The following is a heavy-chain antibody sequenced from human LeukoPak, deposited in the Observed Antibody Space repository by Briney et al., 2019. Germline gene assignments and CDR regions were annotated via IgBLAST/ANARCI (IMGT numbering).Heavy chain of an antibody. CDR1: GFTFSSYG. Sequence: GGSLRLSCAASGFTFSSYGMHWVRQAPGKGLEWVAFIRYDGSNKYYADSVKGRFTIPRDNSKNTLYLQMNSLRAEDTAVYYCAKDRVVVPAAMAGWFDPWGQGTLVTVSS. CDR2: IRYDGSNK. CDR3: AKDRVVVPAAMAGWFDP. J-gene: IGHJ5*02. D-gene: IGHD2-2*01. V-gene: IGHV3-30*02.